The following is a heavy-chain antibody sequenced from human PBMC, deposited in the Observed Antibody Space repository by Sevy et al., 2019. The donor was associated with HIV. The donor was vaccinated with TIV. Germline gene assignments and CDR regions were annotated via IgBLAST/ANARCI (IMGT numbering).Heavy chain of an antibody. CDR3: VKPVLRSGAGAGNWFDP. D-gene: IGHD3-3*01. J-gene: IGHJ5*02. CDR2: ISSNGGST. Sequence: GGSLRLSCSASGFTVSRYAMHWVRQAPGKGLEYVSAISSNGGSTYYADSVKGRFTISRDNSKNTLYLQMSSLRAEDTAVYYCVKPVLRSGAGAGNWFDPWGQGTLVTVSS. V-gene: IGHV3-64D*06. CDR1: GFTVSRYA.